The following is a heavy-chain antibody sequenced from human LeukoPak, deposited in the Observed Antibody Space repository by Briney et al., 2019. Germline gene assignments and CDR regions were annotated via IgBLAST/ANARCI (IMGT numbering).Heavy chain of an antibody. Sequence: SGESLKISCKGSGYSFTGYWISWVRQMPGKGLEWMGRIDPSDSYTNYSPSFQGHVTISADKSISTAYLQWSSLKASDTAMYYCARQIAAAGYYYYGMDVWGKGTTVTVSS. V-gene: IGHV5-10-1*01. CDR2: IDPSDSYT. CDR3: ARQIAAAGYYYYGMDV. J-gene: IGHJ6*04. D-gene: IGHD6-13*01. CDR1: GYSFTGYW.